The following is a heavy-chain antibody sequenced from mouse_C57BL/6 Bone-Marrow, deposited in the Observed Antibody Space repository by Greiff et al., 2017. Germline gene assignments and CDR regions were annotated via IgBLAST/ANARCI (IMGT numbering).Heavy chain of an antibody. CDR2: INPYNGDT. CDR1: GYSFTGYF. Sequence: EVKLVESGPELVKPGDSVKISCKASGYSFTGYFMNWVMQSHGKSLEWIGRINPYNGDTFYNQKFKGKATLTVDKSSSTAHMELRSLTSEDSAVYYCARCYGSSHWYFDVWGTGTTVTVSS. J-gene: IGHJ1*03. V-gene: IGHV1-20*01. CDR3: ARCYGSSHWYFDV. D-gene: IGHD1-1*01.